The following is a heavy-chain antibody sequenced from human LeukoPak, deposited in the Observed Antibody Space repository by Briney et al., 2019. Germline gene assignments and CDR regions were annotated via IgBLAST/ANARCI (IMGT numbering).Heavy chain of an antibody. J-gene: IGHJ4*02. V-gene: IGHV3-23*01. Sequence: PGGSLRLSCGAFGFDFSANAMTWVRQAPGKGLEWVSTIYDGGLDVHYADSVKGRFTISRDNSKNTLYLQMDSLRVDDTAIYHCAGHGSSSGWGQGTLVTVSS. CDR2: IYDGGLDV. D-gene: IGHD6-6*01. CDR1: GFDFSANA. CDR3: AGHGSSSG.